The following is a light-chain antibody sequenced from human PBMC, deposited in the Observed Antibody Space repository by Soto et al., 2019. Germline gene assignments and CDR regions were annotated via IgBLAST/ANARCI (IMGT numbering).Light chain of an antibody. CDR1: QRINNN. V-gene: IGKV3-15*01. CDR3: QQYNNWPLT. J-gene: IGKJ4*02. CDR2: GAS. Sequence: EIVMTQSPATLSVSPGERATLSCRASQRINNNLAWYQQKPGQGPRLLIYGASSRATGITARFSGSGSETGFTLTISSLQSEDFAIYYCQQYNNWPLTFGGGTKVEIK.